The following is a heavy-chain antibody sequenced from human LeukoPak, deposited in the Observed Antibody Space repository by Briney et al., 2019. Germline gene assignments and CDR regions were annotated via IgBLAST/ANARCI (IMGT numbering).Heavy chain of an antibody. CDR3: ARDRQRDYYDSSGTIDY. J-gene: IGHJ4*02. CDR1: GGSFSGYY. Sequence: SETLSLTCAVYGGSFSGYYWSWIRQPPGKGLEWIGEINHSGSTNYNPSLKSRVTISVDTSKNQFSLKLSSVTAADTAVYYCARDRQRDYYDSSGTIDYWGQGTLVTVSS. V-gene: IGHV4-34*01. D-gene: IGHD3-22*01. CDR2: INHSGST.